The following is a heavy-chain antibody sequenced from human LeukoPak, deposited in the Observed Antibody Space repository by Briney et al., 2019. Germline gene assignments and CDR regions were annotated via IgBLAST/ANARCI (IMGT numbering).Heavy chain of an antibody. V-gene: IGHV1-8*01. CDR3: ATRGRAGYYFDY. Sequence: ASVKVSCKASGYAFTSYDNNWVRQATGQGLEWMGWMNPNSGNTGYAQKFQGRVTMTRNTSISTAYMELSSLRSEDTAVYYCATRGRAGYYFDYWGQGTLVTVSS. CDR1: GYAFTSYD. D-gene: IGHD5-24*01. CDR2: MNPNSGNT. J-gene: IGHJ4*02.